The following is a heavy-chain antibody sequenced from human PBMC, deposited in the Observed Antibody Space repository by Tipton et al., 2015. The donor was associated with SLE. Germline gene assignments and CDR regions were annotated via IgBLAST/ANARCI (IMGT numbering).Heavy chain of an antibody. CDR2: IYYSGST. CDR3: ARQGVHYDSSGHYYYYYMDV. D-gene: IGHD3-22*01. V-gene: IGHV4-59*08. J-gene: IGHJ6*03. CDR1: GGSISSHY. Sequence: GLVKPSETLSLTCTVSGGSISSHYWSWIRQPPGKGLEWIGYIYYSGSTYYNPSLKSRVTISVDTSKNQFSLKLSSVTAADTAVYYCARQGVHYDSSGHYYYYYMDVWGKGTTVTVSS.